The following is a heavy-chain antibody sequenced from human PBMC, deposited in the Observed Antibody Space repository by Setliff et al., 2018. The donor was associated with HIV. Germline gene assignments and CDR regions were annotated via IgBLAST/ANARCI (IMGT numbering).Heavy chain of an antibody. Sequence: PGGSLRLSCVASGFTFSTYWMSWVRQAPGKGLEFVANINQDGSVTNYVDSMKGRFTISRDNARNLVYLQMSSLRAEDTAAYYCARDPGSSSFDYWGQGAPVTVSS. J-gene: IGHJ4*02. D-gene: IGHD6-19*01. CDR3: ARDPGSSSFDY. CDR1: GFTFSTYW. V-gene: IGHV3-7*03. CDR2: INQDGSVT.